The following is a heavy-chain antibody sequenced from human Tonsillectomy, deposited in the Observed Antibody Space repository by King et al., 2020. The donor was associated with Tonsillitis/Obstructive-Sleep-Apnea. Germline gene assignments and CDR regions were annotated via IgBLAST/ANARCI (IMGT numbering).Heavy chain of an antibody. CDR2: LYWDDDK. D-gene: IGHD3-16*01. CDR1: VFSLITSGVC. Sequence: TLKESGPTLVKPTQTLTLTCTFSVFSLITSGVCVCWIPQPPGKALDWLALLYWDDDKRYSPPLKSRLTITKDTSKNQVVLTMTNMDPVDTATYYCAHMMITFGGVSRWGQGTLVTVSS. CDR3: AHMMITFGGVSR. V-gene: IGHV2-5*02. J-gene: IGHJ4*02.